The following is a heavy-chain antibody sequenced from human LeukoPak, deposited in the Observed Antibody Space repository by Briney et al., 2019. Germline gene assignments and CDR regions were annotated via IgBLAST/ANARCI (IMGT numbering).Heavy chain of an antibody. J-gene: IGHJ4*02. CDR1: GGSISSHY. CDR2: IYSTAST. Sequence: PSETLSLSCTVSGGSISSHYWSWIRQPAGKGLEWVGRIYSTASTNYNPSLKSRVTMSVDTSKNQFSLKLRSVTAADTAVYYCARDGYCSSSTCYDYWGQGTLVTVSS. D-gene: IGHD2-2*01. CDR3: ARDGYCSSSTCYDY. V-gene: IGHV4-4*07.